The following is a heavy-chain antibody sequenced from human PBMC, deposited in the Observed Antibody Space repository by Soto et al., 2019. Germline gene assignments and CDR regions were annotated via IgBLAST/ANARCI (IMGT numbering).Heavy chain of an antibody. D-gene: IGHD1-20*01. Sequence: QITLKESGPTLVKPTQTLTLTCTFSGFSLSTSGVGVGWIRQPPGKALEWLALIYWDDNKRYSPSLKSRLTITKDTSKNQVVLTMTNMDLVDTATYYCAHRFNWNGLFDYWGQGTLVTVSS. V-gene: IGHV2-5*02. J-gene: IGHJ4*02. CDR2: IYWDDNK. CDR1: GFSLSTSGVG. CDR3: AHRFNWNGLFDY.